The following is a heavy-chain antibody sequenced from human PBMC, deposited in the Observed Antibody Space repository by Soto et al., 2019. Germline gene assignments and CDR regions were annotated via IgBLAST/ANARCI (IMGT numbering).Heavy chain of an antibody. Sequence: PGGSLRLSCTASGFTFGDYAMSWFRQAPGKGLEWVGFIRSKAYGGTTEYAASVKGRFTISRDDSKSIAYLQMNSLKTEDTAVYYCTRDRSWGARQVDYFDYWGQGXLVTVSS. D-gene: IGHD6-6*01. CDR2: IRSKAYGGTT. J-gene: IGHJ4*02. CDR3: TRDRSWGARQVDYFDY. CDR1: GFTFGDYA. V-gene: IGHV3-49*03.